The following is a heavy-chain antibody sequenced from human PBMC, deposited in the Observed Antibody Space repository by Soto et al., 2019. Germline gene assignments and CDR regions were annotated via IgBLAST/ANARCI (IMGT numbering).Heavy chain of an antibody. Sequence: GGSLRLSCAASGFTFSSYAMHWVRQAPGKGLEYVSAISSNGGSTYYANSVKGRFTISRDNSKNTLYLQMGSLRAEDMAVYYCARATSGYDSSISGLDYWGQGTLVTVSS. CDR1: GFTFSSYA. D-gene: IGHD5-12*01. CDR3: ARATSGYDSSISGLDY. J-gene: IGHJ4*02. V-gene: IGHV3-64*01. CDR2: ISSNGGST.